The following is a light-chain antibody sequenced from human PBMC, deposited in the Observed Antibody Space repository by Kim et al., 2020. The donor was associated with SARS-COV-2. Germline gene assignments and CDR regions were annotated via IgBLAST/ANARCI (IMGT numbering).Light chain of an antibody. CDR1: HSITTV. J-gene: IGKJ4*02. CDR3: QQRNRWPRT. Sequence: ETVLTQAPATLSLSAGERASLSCRASHSITTVLAWYQQKPGQAPRLFIYDASNRAAGIPARFSGGGSGTDFTLTVSSLEPEDSAVYYCQQRNRWPRTFGGGTKVDIK. V-gene: IGKV3-11*01. CDR2: DAS.